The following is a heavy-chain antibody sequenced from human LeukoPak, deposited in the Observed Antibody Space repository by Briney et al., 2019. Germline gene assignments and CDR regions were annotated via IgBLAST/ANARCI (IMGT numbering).Heavy chain of an antibody. Sequence: AESLSLTCAVSGHSITIGYYWGWIRQPPGKGVEWTGSIYPSASTYYTPSLKSRVTISVDTSKNQFFLKLTSVTAADTAVYYCATRQPRGPAAIASSFDYGGQGTLVTVSS. V-gene: IGHV4-38-2*01. CDR2: IYPSAST. CDR1: GHSITIGYY. D-gene: IGHD2-2*01. J-gene: IGHJ4*02. CDR3: ATRQPRGPAAIASSFDY.